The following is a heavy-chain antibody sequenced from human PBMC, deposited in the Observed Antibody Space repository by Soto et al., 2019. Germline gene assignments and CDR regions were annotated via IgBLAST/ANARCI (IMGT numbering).Heavy chain of an antibody. CDR1: GGPFNTFG. V-gene: IGHV1-69*01. J-gene: IGHJ4*02. D-gene: IGHD2-2*01. CDR2: IIPKYGTT. Sequence: QVQLMQSGAEVTKPGSSVKVSCKASGGPFNTFGISWVRQAPGQGLEWMGGIIPKYGTTNYARRFQGRVTITADESTTTAYLELSSLRHDDTAIYYCARTRQRRPVFYVDYWGQGTPFSVTS. CDR3: ARTRQRRPVFYVDY.